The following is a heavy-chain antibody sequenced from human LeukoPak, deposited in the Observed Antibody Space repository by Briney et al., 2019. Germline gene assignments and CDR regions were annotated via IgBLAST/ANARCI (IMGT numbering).Heavy chain of an antibody. V-gene: IGHV1-69*13. Sequence: SVKVSCKASGGTFSSYAISWVRQAPGQGLVWMGGIIPIFGTANYAQKFQGRVTITADESTSTAYMELSSLRSEDTAVYYCARFAADGGSYSFDPWGQGTLVTVSS. CDR1: GGTFSSYA. D-gene: IGHD1-26*01. CDR3: ARFAADGGSYSFDP. J-gene: IGHJ5*02. CDR2: IIPIFGTA.